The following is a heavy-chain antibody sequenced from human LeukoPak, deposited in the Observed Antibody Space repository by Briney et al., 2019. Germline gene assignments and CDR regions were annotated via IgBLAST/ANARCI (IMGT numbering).Heavy chain of an antibody. CDR2: IRYDGSNK. Sequence: GGSLRLSCAASGFTFSSYGMHWVRQAPGKGLEWVAFIRYDGSNKYYADSVKGRFTISRDNSKNTLYLQMNSLRAEDTAVYYCAKDELWFGESTYYFDYWGQGTLVTVSS. CDR1: GFTFSSYG. J-gene: IGHJ4*02. D-gene: IGHD3-10*01. CDR3: AKDELWFGESTYYFDY. V-gene: IGHV3-30*02.